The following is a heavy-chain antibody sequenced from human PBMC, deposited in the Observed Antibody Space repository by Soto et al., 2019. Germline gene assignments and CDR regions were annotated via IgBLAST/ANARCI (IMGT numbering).Heavy chain of an antibody. V-gene: IGHV3-30-3*01. J-gene: IGHJ4*02. CDR3: ARERAIAATGIFYY. D-gene: IGHD6-13*01. CDR2: TSYDGNNK. CDR1: GFTFSNFA. Sequence: QVRLVESGGGVVQPGGSLRLSCAASGFTFSNFAMHWVRQAPGKGREWVAVTSYDGNNKDYADSGKGRFTISRDNSKNTLFLQVNSLRPEDTAVYYCARERAIAATGIFYYWGQGTLVTVSS.